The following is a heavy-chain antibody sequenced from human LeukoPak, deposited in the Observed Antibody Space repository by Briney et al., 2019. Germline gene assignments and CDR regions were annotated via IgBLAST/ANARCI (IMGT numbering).Heavy chain of an antibody. CDR1: GFTFSSYG. Sequence: GGSLRLSCAASGFTFSSYGMHWVRQAPGKGLEWVAFIRHDGSNKYYADSVKGRFTISRDNAKNSLYLQINSLGPEDTAVYFCARDPYSGNYGSYYYYYMDVWGEGTTVTVSS. V-gene: IGHV3-30*02. CDR2: IRHDGSNK. D-gene: IGHD3-22*01. J-gene: IGHJ6*03. CDR3: ARDPYSGNYGSYYYYYMDV.